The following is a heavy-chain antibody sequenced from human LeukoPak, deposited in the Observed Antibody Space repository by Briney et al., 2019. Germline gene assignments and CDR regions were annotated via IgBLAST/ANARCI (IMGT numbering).Heavy chain of an antibody. Sequence: GGSLRLSCAASGFTFSSYSMNWVRQAPGKGLEWVSSISSRSSYIDYADSLKGRFAISRDDSKNTLYLQMNSLRAEDTAVYYCARNLPERSRLVTMIRGVRSWFDPWGQGTLVTVSS. CDR1: GFTFSSYS. CDR3: ARNLPERSRLVTMIRGVRSWFDP. D-gene: IGHD3-10*01. CDR2: ISSRSSYI. J-gene: IGHJ5*02. V-gene: IGHV3-21*04.